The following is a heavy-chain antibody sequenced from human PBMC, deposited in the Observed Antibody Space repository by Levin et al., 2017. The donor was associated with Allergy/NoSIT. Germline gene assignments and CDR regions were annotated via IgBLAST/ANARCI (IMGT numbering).Heavy chain of an antibody. CDR1: GGTFSNYP. J-gene: IGHJ4*02. D-gene: IGHD5-24*01. V-gene: IGHV1-69*04. Sequence: SVKVSCKASGGTFSNYPISWVRQAPGQGLEWMGRTIPILGIANYAQKFQGRVTITADKSTSTAYLELSSLRSEDTAVYYCARDGDGYNYAYWGQGTLVTVSS. CDR3: ARDGDGYNYAY. CDR2: TIPILGIA.